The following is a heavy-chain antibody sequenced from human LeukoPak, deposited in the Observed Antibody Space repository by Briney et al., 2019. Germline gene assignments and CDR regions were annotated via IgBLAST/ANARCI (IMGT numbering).Heavy chain of an antibody. CDR3: AKDILTGYYVDY. D-gene: IGHD3-9*01. V-gene: IGHV3-43*02. Sequence: GRSLRLSCATSTFTFSSYSMNWVRQAPGKGLEWVSLISGDGGSTYYADSVKGRFTISRDNSKNSLYLQMNSLRTEDTALYYCAKDILTGYYVDYWGQGTLVTVSS. CDR1: TFTFSSYS. CDR2: ISGDGGST. J-gene: IGHJ4*02.